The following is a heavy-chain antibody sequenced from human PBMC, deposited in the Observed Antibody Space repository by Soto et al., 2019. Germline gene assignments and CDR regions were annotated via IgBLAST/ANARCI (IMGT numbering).Heavy chain of an antibody. J-gene: IGHJ6*02. CDR3: AKHSGGPDYYYYGVDV. D-gene: IGHD2-15*01. CDR1: GFTFSNYA. V-gene: IGHV3-23*01. Sequence: GGSLRLSCAASGFTFSNYAMSWVRQAPGKGLEWVSVISGSGGSTYYADSVKGRFTISRDNSKNTLYLQMNSLRAEDTALYYCAKHSGGPDYYYYGVDVWGQGTTVTVSS. CDR2: ISGSGGST.